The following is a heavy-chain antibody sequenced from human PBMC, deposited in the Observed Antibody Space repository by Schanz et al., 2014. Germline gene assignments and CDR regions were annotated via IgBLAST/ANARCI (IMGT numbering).Heavy chain of an antibody. CDR3: AREEGWGIAAAGPKHYYYGMDV. CDR1: GFSLNTYG. D-gene: IGHD6-13*01. V-gene: IGHV3-33*01. J-gene: IGHJ6*02. CDR2: IWSDGSGK. Sequence: QAQLMESGGGVVQPGTSLILSCSVSGFSLNTYGIHWFRQPAGKGLEWVAVIWSDGSGKYYADSVKGRFTISRDNAKNSLYLQMNSLRAEDTAVYYCAREEGWGIAAAGPKHYYYGMDVWGQGTTVTVSS.